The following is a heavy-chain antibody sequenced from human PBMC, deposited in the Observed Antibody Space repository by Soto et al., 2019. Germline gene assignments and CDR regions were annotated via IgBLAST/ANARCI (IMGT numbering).Heavy chain of an antibody. V-gene: IGHV2-5*02. CDR2: IYWDDDK. Sequence: SGPTLVNPTQTLTLTCTFSGFSLSTSGVGVGWIRQPPGKALEWLALIYWDDDKRYSPSLKSRLTITKDTSKNQVVLTMTNMDPVDTDTYYCAHTSSGYSYGYGFAYYYYGMDVWGQGTTVTVSS. D-gene: IGHD5-18*01. CDR1: GFSLSTSGVG. CDR3: AHTSSGYSYGYGFAYYYYGMDV. J-gene: IGHJ6*02.